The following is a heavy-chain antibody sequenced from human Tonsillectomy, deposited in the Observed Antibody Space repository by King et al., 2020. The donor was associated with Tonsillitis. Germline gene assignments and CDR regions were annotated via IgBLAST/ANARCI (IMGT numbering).Heavy chain of an antibody. CDR3: AGGTFIAAADSFDY. D-gene: IGHD6-13*01. V-gene: IGHV4-39*01. J-gene: IGHJ4*02. CDR2: IYYSGST. CDR1: GGSISSSSYY. Sequence: HLQLQESGPGLVKPSETLSLTCTVSGGSISSSSYYWGWIRQPPGKGLEWIGSIYYSGSTYYNPSLKSRVTISVDTSKNQFSLKLSSVTAADTAVYYCAGGTFIAAADSFDYWGQGTLVTVSS.